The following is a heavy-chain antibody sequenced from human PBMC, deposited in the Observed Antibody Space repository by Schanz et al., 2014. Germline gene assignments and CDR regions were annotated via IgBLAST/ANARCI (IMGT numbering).Heavy chain of an antibody. V-gene: IGHV1-18*01. Sequence: QVQLVQSGAEVKKPGASVKVSCKASGYTFTTYGISWVRQAPGQGLEWMGWINPNSADTGSAQKFQGRVTMTTDTSTSTAYMELRSLRSDDTAVYYCARDRGHVEQLVLEWYYAMDVWGQGALVTVSS. CDR2: INPNSADT. CDR3: ARDRGHVEQLVLEWYYAMDV. CDR1: GYTFTTYG. J-gene: IGHJ4*02. D-gene: IGHD6-6*01.